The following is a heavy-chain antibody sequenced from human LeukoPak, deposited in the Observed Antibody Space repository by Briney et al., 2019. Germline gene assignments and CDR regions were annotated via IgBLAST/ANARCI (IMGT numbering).Heavy chain of an antibody. Sequence: PSETLSLTCTVSGGSISTYYWSWIRQPPGKGLEWIGYIYYSGSTNYNPSLRSRVTISVDTSKNQFSLKLRSVTAADTAVYYCARVRPSVDRVDYWGQGTLVTVSS. D-gene: IGHD3/OR15-3a*01. CDR1: GGSISTYY. J-gene: IGHJ4*02. CDR2: IYYSGST. V-gene: IGHV4-59*01. CDR3: ARVRPSVDRVDY.